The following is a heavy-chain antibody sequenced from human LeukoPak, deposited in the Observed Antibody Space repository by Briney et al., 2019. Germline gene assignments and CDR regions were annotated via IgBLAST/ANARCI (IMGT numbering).Heavy chain of an antibody. V-gene: IGHV4-30-2*01. CDR2: IYHSGST. Sequence: PSQTLSLTCTVSGGSISSGGYYWSWIRQPPGTGLEWIGYIYHSGSTYYNPSLKSRVTISVDRSKNQFSLKLSSVTAADTAVYYCARVHGQLVQVFDYWGQGTLVTVSS. J-gene: IGHJ4*02. CDR3: ARVHGQLVQVFDY. CDR1: GGSISSGGYY. D-gene: IGHD6-6*01.